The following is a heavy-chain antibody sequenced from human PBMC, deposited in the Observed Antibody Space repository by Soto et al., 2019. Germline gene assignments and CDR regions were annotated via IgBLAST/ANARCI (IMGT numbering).Heavy chain of an antibody. V-gene: IGHV5-10-1*01. CDR3: ARHFPLPTDLQFYYYYYYGVDV. Sequence: GESLKISCKASGYNFNTFWISWMRQVPGKGLEWMGRIDPSDSYSNYSPSFQGHITISADKSINTAYLHFSNLKASDTAVHYCARHFPLPTDLQFYYYYYYGVDVWGHGTAVTVSS. D-gene: IGHD3-3*02. CDR2: IDPSDSYS. J-gene: IGHJ6*02. CDR1: GYNFNTFW.